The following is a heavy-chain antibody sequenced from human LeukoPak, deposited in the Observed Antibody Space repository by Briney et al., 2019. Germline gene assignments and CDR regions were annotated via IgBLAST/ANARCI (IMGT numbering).Heavy chain of an antibody. CDR2: IRYDGSNK. D-gene: IGHD4-17*01. CDR1: GFTFSSYG. V-gene: IGHV3-30*02. CDR3: AKSLTVTALGFDY. Sequence: GGSLRLSCAASGFTFSSYGMYWVRQAPGKGLEWVSFIRYDGSNKYYADSVKGRFTISRDNSKNTLYLQMNSLRAEDTAVYYCAKSLTVTALGFDYWGQGTLVTVSS. J-gene: IGHJ4*02.